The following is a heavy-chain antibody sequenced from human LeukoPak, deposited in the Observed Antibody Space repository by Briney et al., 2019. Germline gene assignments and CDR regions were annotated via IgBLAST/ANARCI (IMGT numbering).Heavy chain of an antibody. D-gene: IGHD5-24*01. Sequence: PSETLSLTCTVSGGSISSYYRSWIRQPPGKGLEWIGYLYYSGSTNYNPSLKSRVTISVDTSKNQFSLKLSSVTAADTAVYYCARVGYNKRNHFDYWGQGTLVTVSS. CDR2: LYYSGST. J-gene: IGHJ4*02. CDR3: ARVGYNKRNHFDY. CDR1: GGSISSYY. V-gene: IGHV4-59*01.